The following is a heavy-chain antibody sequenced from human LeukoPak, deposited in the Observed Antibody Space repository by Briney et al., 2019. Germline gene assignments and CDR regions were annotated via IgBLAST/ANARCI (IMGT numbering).Heavy chain of an antibody. Sequence: SETLSLTCAVYGGSFSGYYWSWIRQPPGKGLEWIGEINHSGSTNYNPSLKSRVTISVDRSKNQFSLKLSSVTAADTAVYYCARESNYGSGSYYPFDPWGQGTLVTVSS. D-gene: IGHD3-10*01. CDR3: ARESNYGSGSYYPFDP. CDR2: INHSGST. J-gene: IGHJ5*02. CDR1: GGSFSGYY. V-gene: IGHV4-34*01.